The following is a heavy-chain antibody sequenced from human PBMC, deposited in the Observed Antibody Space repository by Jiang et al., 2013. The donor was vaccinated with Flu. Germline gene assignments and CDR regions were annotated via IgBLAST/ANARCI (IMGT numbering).Heavy chain of an antibody. V-gene: IGHV4-34*01. CDR1: GGSFSGYY. D-gene: IGHD3-3*01. CDR3: ARVLCRRITIFGVVPGPNWFDP. Sequence: GSGLVKPSETLSLTCAVYGGSFSGYYWSWIRQPPGKGLEWIGEINHSGSTNYNPSLKSRVTISVDTSKNQFSLKLSSVTAADTAVYYCARVLCRRITIFGVVPGPNWFDPWGQGTLVTVSS. CDR2: INHSGST. J-gene: IGHJ5*02.